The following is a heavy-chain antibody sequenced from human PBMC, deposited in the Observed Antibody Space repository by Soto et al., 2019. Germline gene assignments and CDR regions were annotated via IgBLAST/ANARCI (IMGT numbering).Heavy chain of an antibody. J-gene: IGHJ6*02. D-gene: IGHD1-26*01. CDR3: ARDPFYSGSYSNYYYYGMDV. Sequence: QVPLVQSGAEVKKPGSSVKVSCKASGGTFSSYAISWVRQAPGQGLEWMGGIIPIFGTANYAQKLHGRVTITADESTSTAYMELSSLRSEDTAVYYCARDPFYSGSYSNYYYYGMDVWGQGTTVTVSS. V-gene: IGHV1-69*01. CDR1: GGTFSSYA. CDR2: IIPIFGTA.